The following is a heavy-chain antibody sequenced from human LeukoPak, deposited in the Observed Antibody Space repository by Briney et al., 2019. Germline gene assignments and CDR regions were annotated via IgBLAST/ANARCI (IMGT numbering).Heavy chain of an antibody. J-gene: IGHJ4*02. CDR1: GFTFSSYS. Sequence: GGSLRLSCAASGFTFSSYSMNWVRQAPGKGLEWVSSISSSISYIYYADSVKGRFTISRDNAKTSLYLQMNSLRAEDTAVYYCARDGVVDIVVVVAATFLDYWGQGTLVTVSS. V-gene: IGHV3-21*01. CDR3: ARDGVVDIVVVVAATFLDY. D-gene: IGHD2-15*01. CDR2: ISSSISYI.